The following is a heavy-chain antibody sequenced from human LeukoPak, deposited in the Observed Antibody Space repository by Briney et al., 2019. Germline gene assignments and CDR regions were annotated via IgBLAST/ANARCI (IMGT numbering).Heavy chain of an antibody. CDR3: ARWYSGSPEDYYYYGMDV. CDR1: GGTFNRNT. CDR2: IIPIFNTT. J-gene: IGHJ6*02. V-gene: IGHV1-69*13. Sequence: GASVKVPCKASGGTFNRNTISWVRQAPGQGLEWMGGIIPIFNTTNYAQKFQGRVTITADESTNTAYMELRSLRSDDTAVYYCARWYSGSPEDYYYYGMDVWGQGTTVTVSS. D-gene: IGHD1-26*01.